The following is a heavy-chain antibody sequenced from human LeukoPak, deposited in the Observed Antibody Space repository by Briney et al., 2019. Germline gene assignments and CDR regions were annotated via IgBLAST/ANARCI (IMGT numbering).Heavy chain of an antibody. D-gene: IGHD3-3*01. J-gene: IGHJ5*02. CDR1: GFTFSSYS. Sequence: GGSLRLSCAASGFTFSSYSMDWVRQAPGKGLEWVSSISSSSSYIYYADSVKGRFTISRDNAKNSLYLQMNSLRAEDTAVYYCARDYDFWSGYFSFDPWGQGTLVTVSS. V-gene: IGHV3-21*01. CDR2: ISSSSSYI. CDR3: ARDYDFWSGYFSFDP.